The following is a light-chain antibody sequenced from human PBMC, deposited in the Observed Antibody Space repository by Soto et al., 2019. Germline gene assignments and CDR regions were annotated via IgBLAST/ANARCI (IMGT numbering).Light chain of an antibody. CDR2: GGS. V-gene: IGKV3-20*01. Sequence: EIVLTQSPDTLSLSPGERATLSCRASQSVSSSYLAWYQQKPGQAPRLLIYGGSIRATGIPDRFSGSGSGTDFTLTISRLEPEDFAVYFCHCQQYNISPVHTFGQGTKLEIK. J-gene: IGKJ2*01. CDR1: QSVSSSY. CDR3: QQYNISPVHT.